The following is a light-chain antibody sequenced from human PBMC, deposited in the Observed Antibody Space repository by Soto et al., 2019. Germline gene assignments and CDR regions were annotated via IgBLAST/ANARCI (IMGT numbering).Light chain of an antibody. CDR2: SVS. J-gene: IGKJ4*01. CDR1: QNVNNNY. Sequence: EIVLTQSPGTLSSSPGERATLSCRASQNVNNNYIAWYQQKPGLAPRLLIYSVSRRATGVPDRFSGSVSGADFTLTITGLEPEDVAVDFCQQFGSTPLTFGGGTKLEI. CDR3: QQFGSTPLT. V-gene: IGKV3-20*01.